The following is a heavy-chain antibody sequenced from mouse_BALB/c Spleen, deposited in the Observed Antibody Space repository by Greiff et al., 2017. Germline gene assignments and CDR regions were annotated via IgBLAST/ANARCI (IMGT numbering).Heavy chain of an antibody. CDR3: ARYGNSYYFDY. CDR2: IDPENGNT. Sequence: EVMLVESGAELVRSGASVKLSCTASGFNIKDYYMHWVKQRPEQGLEWIGWIDPENGNTIYDPKFQGKASITADTSSNTAYLQLSSLTSEDTAVYYCARYGNSYYFDYWGQGTTLTVSS. J-gene: IGHJ2*01. V-gene: IGHV14-1*02. CDR1: GFNIKDYY. D-gene: IGHD2-1*01.